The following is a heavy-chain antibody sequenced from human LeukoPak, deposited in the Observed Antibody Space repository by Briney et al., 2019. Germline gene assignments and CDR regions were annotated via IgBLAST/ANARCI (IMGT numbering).Heavy chain of an antibody. CDR2: INPNSGGT. D-gene: IGHD5-12*01. CDR1: GYTFTGYY. CDR3: ARDLPFSGPSEFDY. J-gene: IGHJ4*02. Sequence: ASVKVSCKASGYTFTGYYMHWVRQAPGQGLEWMGWINPNSGGTNYAQKFQGRVTMTRDTSISTAYMELSRLRSDDTAVYYCARDLPFSGPSEFDYWSQGTLVTVSS. V-gene: IGHV1-2*02.